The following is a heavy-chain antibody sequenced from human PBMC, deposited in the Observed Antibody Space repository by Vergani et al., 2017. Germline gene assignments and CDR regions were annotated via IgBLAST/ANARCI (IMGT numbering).Heavy chain of an antibody. J-gene: IGHJ5*02. Sequence: QVQLQESGPGLVKPSETLSLTCVVSGYSISSGYYWGWIRQPPGKGLEWIWSIYHSGSTYYNPSLKSRVTISLDTSKNQFSLKVHSVTAADTAVYYCARHGNPPSNLAAPLATWGQGSLVTVSS. CDR1: GYSISSGYY. D-gene: IGHD4-23*01. V-gene: IGHV4-38-2*01. CDR3: ARHGNPPSNLAAPLAT. CDR2: IYHSGST.